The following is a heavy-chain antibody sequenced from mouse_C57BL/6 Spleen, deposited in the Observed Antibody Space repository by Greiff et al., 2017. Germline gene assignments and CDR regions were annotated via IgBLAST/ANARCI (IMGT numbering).Heavy chain of an antibody. V-gene: IGHV5-17*01. D-gene: IGHD1-1*01. J-gene: IGHJ1*03. CDR3: ARGDYYGSSYWYFDV. CDR1: GFTFSDYG. Sequence: EVHLVESGGGLVKPGGSLKLSCAASGFTFSDYGMHWVRQAPEKGLEWVAYISSGSSTFYYADTVKGRFTISRDNAKNTLFLQMTSLRSEDTAMYYCARGDYYGSSYWYFDVWGTGTTVTVSS. CDR2: ISSGSSTF.